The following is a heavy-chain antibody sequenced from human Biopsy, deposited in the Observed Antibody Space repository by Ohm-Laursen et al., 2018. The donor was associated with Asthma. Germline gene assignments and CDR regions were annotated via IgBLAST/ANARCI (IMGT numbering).Heavy chain of an antibody. CDR3: ARKAGSCISRTCYSLDF. J-gene: IGHJ4*02. V-gene: IGHV1-69*13. CDR1: GGTFNTYV. CDR2: INSGFGTT. Sequence: SVKASCKTLGGTFNTYVIGWVRQAPGQGLEWMGGINSGFGTTTYPQKFQDRVTITADDSTSTVYMELSSLRSEDTAVYYCARKAGSCISRTCYSLDFWGQGTLVTVSS. D-gene: IGHD2-2*01.